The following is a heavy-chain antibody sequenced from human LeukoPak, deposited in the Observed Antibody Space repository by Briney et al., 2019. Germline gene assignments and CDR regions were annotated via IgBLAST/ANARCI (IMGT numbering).Heavy chain of an antibody. CDR1: GFTFSSYG. V-gene: IGHV3-33*01. Sequence: PGGSLRLSCAASGFTFSSYGMHWVRQAPGKGLEWVAVIWYDGSNKYYADSVKGRFTISRDNSKNTLYLQMNSLRAEDTAVYYCARELNSYYDFWSGYLSYYYYGMDVWGQGTTVTVSS. D-gene: IGHD3-3*01. CDR3: ARELNSYYDFWSGYLSYYYYGMDV. J-gene: IGHJ6*02. CDR2: IWYDGSNK.